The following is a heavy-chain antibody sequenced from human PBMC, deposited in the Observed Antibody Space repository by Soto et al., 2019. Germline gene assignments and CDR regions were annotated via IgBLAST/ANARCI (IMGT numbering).Heavy chain of an antibody. CDR2: IYYSGST. CDR3: ARDWDSSSWYGAVRWFDP. J-gene: IGHJ5*02. D-gene: IGHD6-13*01. CDR1: CGSVSSGSYY. V-gene: IGHV4-61*01. Sequence: SETLSLTCTVSCGSVSSGSYYWSWIRQPPGKGLEWIGYIYYSGSTNYNPSLKSRVTISVDTSKNQFSLKLSSVTAADTAVYYCARDWDSSSWYGAVRWFDPWGQGTLVTVSS.